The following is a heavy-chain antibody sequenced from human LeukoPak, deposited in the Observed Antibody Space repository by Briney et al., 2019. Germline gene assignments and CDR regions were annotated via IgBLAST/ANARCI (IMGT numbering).Heavy chain of an antibody. V-gene: IGHV4-38-2*02. Sequence: PSETLSLTYTVSGYSISSGHYWGWIRQPPGKGLEWIGIMYHSGSTYYNPPLKSRVTISEDTSKNQFSLKLRSVTAADTAVYYCARGPRFGELLWHWFDPWGQGTLVTVSS. CDR2: MYHSGST. D-gene: IGHD3-10*01. J-gene: IGHJ5*02. CDR3: ARGPRFGELLWHWFDP. CDR1: GYSISSGHY.